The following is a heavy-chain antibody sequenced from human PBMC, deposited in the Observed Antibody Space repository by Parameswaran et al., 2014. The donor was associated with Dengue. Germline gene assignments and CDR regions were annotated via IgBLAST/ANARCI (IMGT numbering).Heavy chain of an antibody. CDR2: IYYSGST. CDR3: ARGADGYNNY. V-gene: IGHV4-59*13. D-gene: IGHD5-24*01. J-gene: IGHJ4*02. Sequence: PGKGLEWIGYIYYSGSTNYNPSLKSRVTISVDTSKNQFSLKLTSVTAADTALYYCARGADGYNNYWGQGTLVTVSS.